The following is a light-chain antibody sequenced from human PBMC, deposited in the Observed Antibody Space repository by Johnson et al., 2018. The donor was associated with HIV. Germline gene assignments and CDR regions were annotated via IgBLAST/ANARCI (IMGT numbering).Light chain of an antibody. V-gene: IGLV1-44*01. Sequence: QSVLTQPPSVSAAPGQKVTISCSGSSCDIGNNYVSWHQQLPGTAPKLLIYSNNQRPSGVPDRFSGSKSGTSASLAISGLQSEDEADYYCAAWDDSLNGSYVFGTGTKVTVL. CDR3: AAWDDSLNGSYV. CDR1: SCDIGNNY. CDR2: SNN. J-gene: IGLJ1*01.